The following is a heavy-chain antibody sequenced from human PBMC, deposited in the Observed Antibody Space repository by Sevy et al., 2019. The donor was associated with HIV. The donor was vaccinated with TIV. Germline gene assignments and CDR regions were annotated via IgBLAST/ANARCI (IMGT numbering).Heavy chain of an antibody. V-gene: IGHV4-59*01. CDR3: ARSRQQLAYYYYYYYMDV. D-gene: IGHD6-13*01. J-gene: IGHJ6*03. CDR2: IYYSGST. Sequence: ETLSLTCTVSGGSISSYYWSWIRQPPGKGLEWIGYIYYSGSTNYNPSLKSRVTISVDTSKNQLSLKLSSVTAADTAVYYCARSRQQLAYYYYYYYMDVWGKGTTVTVSS. CDR1: GGSISSYY.